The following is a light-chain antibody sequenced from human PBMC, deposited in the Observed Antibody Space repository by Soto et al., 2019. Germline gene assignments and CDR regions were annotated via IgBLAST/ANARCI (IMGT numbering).Light chain of an antibody. V-gene: IGKV3D-15*02. J-gene: IGKJ5*01. CDR2: GTS. CDR1: QDVSTN. CDR3: QQYGNSPIT. Sequence: EVVMTQSPATLSVSPGERATLSCRASQDVSTNVAWFQQKFGQAPRLLIDGTSSRATGIPDRFSGSGSGTDFTLTISSLEPEDFAVYYCQQYGNSPITFGQGTRLEI.